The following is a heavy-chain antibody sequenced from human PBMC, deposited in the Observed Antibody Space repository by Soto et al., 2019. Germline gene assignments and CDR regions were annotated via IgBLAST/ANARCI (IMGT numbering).Heavy chain of an antibody. V-gene: IGHV3-7*01. J-gene: IGHJ4*02. CDR3: ARLAGETTIYDY. D-gene: IGHD1-1*01. CDR1: GFILSGHW. CDR2: IKQDGSEK. Sequence: GGSLRLSCATSGFILSGHWMSWVRQAPGKGLEWVATIKQDGSEKYYGDSVRGRFTISRDNAENSLFLQMNSLRAEDTAVYYCARLAGETTIYDYWGQGTLVTVSS.